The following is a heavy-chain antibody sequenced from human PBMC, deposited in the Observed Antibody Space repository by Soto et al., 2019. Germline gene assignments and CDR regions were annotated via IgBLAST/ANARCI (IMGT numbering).Heavy chain of an antibody. Sequence: QVQLVESGGGLVKPGGSLRLSCAASGFTFSDYYMSWIRQAPGQGLEWVSYISSSGSTIYYADSVKGRFTISRDNAKNSLYLQMNSLRAEDTAVYYCARDRPPGSYEDYYYYMDVWGKGTTVTVSS. CDR1: GFTFSDYY. CDR2: ISSSGSTI. J-gene: IGHJ6*03. V-gene: IGHV3-11*01. CDR3: ARDRPPGSYEDYYYYMDV. D-gene: IGHD3-10*01.